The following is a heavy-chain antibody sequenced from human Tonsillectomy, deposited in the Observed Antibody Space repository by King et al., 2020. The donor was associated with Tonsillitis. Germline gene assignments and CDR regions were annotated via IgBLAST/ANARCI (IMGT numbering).Heavy chain of an antibody. CDR2: ISGSGGST. D-gene: IGHD3-22*01. V-gene: IGHV3-23*04. CDR3: AKDLITMIVVVNNAFDI. J-gene: IGHJ3*02. Sequence: VQLVESGGGLVQPGGSLRLSCAASGFTFSSYAMSWVRQAPGKGLEWVSAISGSGGSTYYADSVKGRFTISRDNSKNTLYLQMNSLRAEDTVVYYCAKDLITMIVVVNNAFDIWGQGTMVTVSS. CDR1: GFTFSSYA.